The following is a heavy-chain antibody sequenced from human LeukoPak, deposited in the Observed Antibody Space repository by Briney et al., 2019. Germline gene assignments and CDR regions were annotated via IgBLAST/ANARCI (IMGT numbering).Heavy chain of an antibody. J-gene: IGHJ5*02. Sequence: ASVKVSCKASGYTFTSYGISWVRQAPGQGLEWMGWISAYNGNTNYAQKLQGRVTMTTDTSTSTAYMELRSLRSDDTAVYYCARAGYSSGWGTNWFDPWGQGTLVTVSS. CDR1: GYTFTSYG. D-gene: IGHD6-19*01. CDR2: ISAYNGNT. V-gene: IGHV1-18*01. CDR3: ARAGYSSGWGTNWFDP.